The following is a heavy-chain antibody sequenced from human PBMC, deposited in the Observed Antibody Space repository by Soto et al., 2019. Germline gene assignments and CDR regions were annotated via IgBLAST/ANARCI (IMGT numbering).Heavy chain of an antibody. Sequence: GESLKISCKGSGYSFTSYWIGWVRQMPGKGLEWMGIIYPGDSDTRYSPSFQGQVTISADKSISTAYLQWSSLKASDTAMYYWARGSRLGGGGRSELAPPGDAFDIWGQGTMVTVSS. J-gene: IGHJ3*02. CDR2: IYPGDSDT. D-gene: IGHD3-10*01. V-gene: IGHV5-51*01. CDR3: ARGSRLGGGGRSELAPPGDAFDI. CDR1: GYSFTSYW.